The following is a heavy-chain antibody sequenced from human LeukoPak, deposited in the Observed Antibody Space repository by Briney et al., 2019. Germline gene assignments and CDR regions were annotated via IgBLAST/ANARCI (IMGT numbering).Heavy chain of an antibody. Sequence: SETLSLTCAVYGGSFRGYYWSWIRQPPGEGLEWIGEINHSGSTNYNPSLKSRVTISVDTSKNQFSLKLSSVTAADTAVYYCARGPGVAGTRDYWGQGTLVTVSS. D-gene: IGHD6-19*01. V-gene: IGHV4-34*01. CDR3: ARGPGVAGTRDY. CDR1: GGSFRGYY. CDR2: INHSGST. J-gene: IGHJ4*02.